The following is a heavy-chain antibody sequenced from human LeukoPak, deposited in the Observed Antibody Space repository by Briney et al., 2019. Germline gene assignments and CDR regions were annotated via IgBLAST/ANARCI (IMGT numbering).Heavy chain of an antibody. D-gene: IGHD1-26*01. CDR3: ARVVSGSYSLAY. CDR1: GFTFSNYS. J-gene: IGHJ4*02. V-gene: IGHV3-21*01. CDR2: ISSSSSYI. Sequence: GGSLRLPCAASGFTFSNYSMNWVRQAPGKGLEWVSSISSSSSYIYYADSVKGRFTISRDNAKNSLYLQMNSLRAEDTAVYYCARVVSGSYSLAYWGQGTLVTVSS.